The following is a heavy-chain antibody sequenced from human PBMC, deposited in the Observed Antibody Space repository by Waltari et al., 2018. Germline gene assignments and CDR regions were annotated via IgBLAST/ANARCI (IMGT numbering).Heavy chain of an antibody. D-gene: IGHD1-26*01. V-gene: IGHV3-15*01. J-gene: IGHJ4*02. CDR1: GFTFPPPW. CDR3: TTLDAPWGGG. Sequence: EVQMVESGGGSVRPGQSLRLSFVASGFTFPPPWLTWVRQAPGKGLEWVGRIQSKSDGYRTDFAAPVKGRFSISRDDSRNTVYLQMNSLRNEDTALYYCTTLDAPWGGGWGQGTLVTVSS. CDR2: IQSKSDGYRT.